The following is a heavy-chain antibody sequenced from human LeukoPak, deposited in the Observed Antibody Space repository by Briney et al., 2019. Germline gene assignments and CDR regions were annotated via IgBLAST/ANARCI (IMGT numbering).Heavy chain of an antibody. CDR1: GGSFSGYY. D-gene: IGHD3-22*01. Sequence: KPSETLSLTCAVYGGSFSGYYWSWIRQPPGKGLEWIGYIYHSGSTYYNPSLKSRVTISVDRSKNQFSLKLSSVTAADTAVYYCAREKDDSSGYYPDYWGQGTLVTVSS. V-gene: IGHV4-34*01. CDR3: AREKDDSSGYYPDY. CDR2: IYHSGST. J-gene: IGHJ4*02.